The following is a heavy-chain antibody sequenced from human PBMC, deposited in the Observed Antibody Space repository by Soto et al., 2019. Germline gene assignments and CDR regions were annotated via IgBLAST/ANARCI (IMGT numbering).Heavy chain of an antibody. CDR2: IYHTGRT. J-gene: IGHJ3*02. CDR1: GDSMSRGDYY. Sequence: QVQLQESGPGLVKPSQTLSLSCTVSGDSMSRGDYYWSWIRQPPGKGPEWIEFIYHTGRTYYSPSLTGRVEISVDTSKNQFSLKLSSVTAADTAVYYCARDPLYDYGDFSHVFDMWGQGTMVTVSS. D-gene: IGHD4-17*01. CDR3: ARDPLYDYGDFSHVFDM. V-gene: IGHV4-30-4*01.